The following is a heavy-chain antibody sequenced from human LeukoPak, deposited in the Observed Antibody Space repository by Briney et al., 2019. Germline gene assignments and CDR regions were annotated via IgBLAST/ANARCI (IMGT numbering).Heavy chain of an antibody. Sequence: PSETLSLTCTVSGGSVSSGTYYWSWIRQPPGEGLEWIGYMYYSGSTNYNPSLKSRVTISVDTSKNQCSLELTSVTTADTAVYYCTRSTNLEAFDIWGQGTMVTVSS. CDR2: MYYSGST. D-gene: IGHD2-8*01. J-gene: IGHJ3*02. CDR1: GGSVSSGTYY. V-gene: IGHV4-61*01. CDR3: TRSTNLEAFDI.